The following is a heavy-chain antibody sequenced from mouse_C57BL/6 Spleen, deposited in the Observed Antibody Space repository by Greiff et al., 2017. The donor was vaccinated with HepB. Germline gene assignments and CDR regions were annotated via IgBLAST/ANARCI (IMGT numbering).Heavy chain of an antibody. D-gene: IGHD2-10*02. CDR2: INPSNGGT. Sequence: QVQLQQPGTELVKPGASVKLSCKASGYTFTSYWMHWVKQRPGQGLEWIGNINPSNGGTNYNEKFKSKATLTVDKSSSTADMQLSSLTSEDSAVYYWARSGYGNYRYFDVWGTGTTVTVSS. V-gene: IGHV1-53*01. J-gene: IGHJ1*03. CDR3: ARSGYGNYRYFDV. CDR1: GYTFTSYW.